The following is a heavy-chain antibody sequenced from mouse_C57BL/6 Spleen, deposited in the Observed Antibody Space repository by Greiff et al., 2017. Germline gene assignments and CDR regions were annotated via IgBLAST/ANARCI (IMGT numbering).Heavy chain of an antibody. D-gene: IGHD4-1*01. CDR2: IRNKANGYTT. Sequence: EVMLVESGGGLVQPGGSLSLSCAASGFTFTDYYMSWVRQPPGKALEWLGFIRNKANGYTTEYSASVKGRFTISRDNSQSILYLQMNALRAEDSATYYCARYELTGTVDYWGQGTSVTVSS. J-gene: IGHJ4*01. CDR1: GFTFTDYY. CDR3: ARYELTGTVDY. V-gene: IGHV7-3*01.